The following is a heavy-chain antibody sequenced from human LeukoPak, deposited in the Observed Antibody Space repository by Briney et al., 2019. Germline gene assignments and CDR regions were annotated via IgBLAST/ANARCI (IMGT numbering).Heavy chain of an antibody. CDR1: GGSISSYY. J-gene: IGHJ6*03. V-gene: IGHV4-4*07. CDR2: IYTSGST. Sequence: SPTLSLTCTVSGGSISSYYWSWIRQPAGQGLEWIGRIYTSGSTNYNPSLKSRVTMSVDTSKNQFSLKLSSVTAADTAVYYCARDHAYSGQRIRYYYYMDVWGKGTTITVSS. CDR3: ARDHAYSGQRIRYYYYMDV. D-gene: IGHD1-26*01.